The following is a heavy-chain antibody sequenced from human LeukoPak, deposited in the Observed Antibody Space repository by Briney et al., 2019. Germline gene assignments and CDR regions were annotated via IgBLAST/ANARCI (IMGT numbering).Heavy chain of an antibody. D-gene: IGHD3-10*01. J-gene: IGHJ4*02. V-gene: IGHV3-48*03. CDR3: AKVMTRTMVRGVPPSDY. CDR1: GFTFSSYE. Sequence: PGGPLRLSCAASGFTFSSYEMNWVRQAPGKGLEWLSYISSGGTLIQYADSVKGRFTISRDNSKNTLYLQMNSLRAEDTAVYYCAKVMTRTMVRGVPPSDYWGQGTLVTVSS. CDR2: ISSGGTLI.